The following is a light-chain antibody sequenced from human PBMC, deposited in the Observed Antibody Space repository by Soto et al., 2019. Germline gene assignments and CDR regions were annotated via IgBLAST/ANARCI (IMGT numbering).Light chain of an antibody. CDR3: SSYTTSNTRQIV. V-gene: IGLV2-14*03. J-gene: IGLJ1*01. CDR1: SSDVGGYNY. Sequence: QSVLTQPASVSGSPGQSITISCTGTSSDVGGYNYDSWYQHHPGKAPKLIIYDVTNRPSGVSNPFSGSKSGNTASLTISGLQPEVEADYYCSSYTTSNTRQIVFGTGTKVTVL. CDR2: DVT.